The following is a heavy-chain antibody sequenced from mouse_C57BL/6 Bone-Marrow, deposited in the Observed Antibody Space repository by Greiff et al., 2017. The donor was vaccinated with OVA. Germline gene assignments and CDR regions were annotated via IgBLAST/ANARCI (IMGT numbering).Heavy chain of an antibody. J-gene: IGHJ3*01. Sequence: QVQLQQPGAELVKPGASVKMSCKASGYTFTSYWITWVKQRPGQGLEWIGRIDPANGNTKYAPKFQGKATITADTSSNTAYLQLSSLTSEDTAIYYCARSLLFAYWGQGTLVTVSA. CDR2: IDPANGNT. CDR1: GYTFTSYW. CDR3: ARSLLFAY. V-gene: IGHV1-55*01.